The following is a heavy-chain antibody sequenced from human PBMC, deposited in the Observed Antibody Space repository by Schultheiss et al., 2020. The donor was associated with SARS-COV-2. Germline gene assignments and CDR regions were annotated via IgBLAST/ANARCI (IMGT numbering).Heavy chain of an antibody. Sequence: GGSLRLSCAASGFTFSNAWMSWVRQAPGKGLEWVSAISGSGGSTYYADSVKGRFTISRDDSKNTAYLQMNSLRAEDTAVYYCARGFRGYSYGTDYWGQGTLVTVSS. CDR1: GFTFSNAW. CDR3: ARGFRGYSYGTDY. CDR2: ISGSGGST. J-gene: IGHJ4*02. D-gene: IGHD5-18*01. V-gene: IGHV3-23*01.